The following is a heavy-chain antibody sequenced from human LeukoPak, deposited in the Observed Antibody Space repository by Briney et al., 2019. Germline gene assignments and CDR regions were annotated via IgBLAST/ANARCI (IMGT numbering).Heavy chain of an antibody. J-gene: IGHJ5*02. CDR1: GGTFSSYA. D-gene: IGHD6-19*01. CDR3: AEQRLNGAHWFDP. V-gene: IGHV1-69*04. Sequence: SVKVSCKASGGTFSSYAISWVRQAPGQGLEWMGRIIPILGIANYAQKFQGRVTITADKSTSTAYMELSSLRSEDTAVYYCAEQRLNGAHWFDPWGQGTLVTVSS. CDR2: IIPILGIA.